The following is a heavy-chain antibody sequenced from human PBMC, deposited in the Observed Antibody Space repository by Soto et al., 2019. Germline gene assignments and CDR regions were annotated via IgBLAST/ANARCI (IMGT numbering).Heavy chain of an antibody. V-gene: IGHV5-51*01. CDR2: IYPTDSDT. CDR3: ARLNGVGGSSAGY. J-gene: IGHJ4*02. Sequence: EVQLVQSGAEVKKPGESLKISCKGSGYNFTTYWIGWVRQMPGKGLEWMGIIYPTDSDTRYSPSFQGQVTISADKSITTAYLQWNSLKASDTAMYYCARLNGVGGSSAGYWGQGTLVAVSS. D-gene: IGHD1-26*01. CDR1: GYNFTTYW.